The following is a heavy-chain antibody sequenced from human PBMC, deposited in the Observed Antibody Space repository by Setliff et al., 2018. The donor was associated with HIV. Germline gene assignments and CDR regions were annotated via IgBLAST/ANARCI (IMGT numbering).Heavy chain of an antibody. V-gene: IGHV4-59*08. D-gene: IGHD6-19*01. J-gene: IGHJ6*03. CDR3: ARSRESSGYYRDYYYYLDV. CDR1: GGSISSHY. Sequence: PSETLSLTCSVSGGSISSHYWSWIRQPPGKGLELIGYIYYSGSPNYNPSLKSRVTISVHTSKNQFSLKLSSVTAADTAVYYCARSRESSGYYRDYYYYLDVWGKGTTVTVSS. CDR2: IYYSGSP.